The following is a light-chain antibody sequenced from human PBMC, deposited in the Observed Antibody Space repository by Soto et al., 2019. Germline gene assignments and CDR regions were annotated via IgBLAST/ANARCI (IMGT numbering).Light chain of an antibody. Sequence: QSALTQPRSVSGSPGQSVTISCTGTSSDVGGYNYVSWYQQHPGKAPKLMIYDVNKRPSGVPDRFSGSKSDNTASLTISGLQAADEADYYCCSYAGGWVFGGGTKLAVL. CDR1: SSDVGGYNY. J-gene: IGLJ3*02. V-gene: IGLV2-11*01. CDR3: CSYAGGWV. CDR2: DVN.